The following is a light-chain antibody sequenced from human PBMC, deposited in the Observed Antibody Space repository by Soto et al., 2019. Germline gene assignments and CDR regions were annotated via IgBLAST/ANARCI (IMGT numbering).Light chain of an antibody. CDR1: SSDVGSCKY. J-gene: IGLJ2*01. CDR3: SSYADSNNLDVI. Sequence: QSALTQPPSASGSRGQSVTISCTGTSSDVGSCKYVSWYQQHPGKAPKLIIYEVIKRPSGVPDRFSGSKSGNTASLTVSGLQAEDEADYYCSSYADSNNLDVIFGGGTKLTVL. V-gene: IGLV2-8*01. CDR2: EVI.